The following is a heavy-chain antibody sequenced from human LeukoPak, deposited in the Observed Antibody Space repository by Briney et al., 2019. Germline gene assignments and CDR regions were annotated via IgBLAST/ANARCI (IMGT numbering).Heavy chain of an antibody. J-gene: IGHJ4*02. CDR1: GGSISSGYY. D-gene: IGHD1-26*01. CDR2: VYHSGST. Sequence: SETLSLTCTVSGGSISSGYYWGWIRQPPGKGLEWIGSVYHSGSTYYNPSLKSRVTISVDTSKNQFSLKLSSVTAADTAVYYCASRSGSYYGPFDYWGQGTLVTVSS. CDR3: ASRSGSYYGPFDY. V-gene: IGHV4-38-2*02.